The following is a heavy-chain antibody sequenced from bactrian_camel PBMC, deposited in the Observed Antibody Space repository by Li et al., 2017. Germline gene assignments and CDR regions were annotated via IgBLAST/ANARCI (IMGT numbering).Heavy chain of an antibody. CDR3: MAERFSGLNVFMEYGGSW. D-gene: IGHD6*01. CDR2: IVLRGGHTYPNKGST. V-gene: IGHV3S53*01. CDR1: GSTVT. Sequence: HVQLVESGGGSVQNGGSLRLSCAASGSTVTMAWFRRAPGKEREGVAAIVLRGGHTYPNKGSTYYADAVKGRFIISQDDNKNSVSLQMNNLKPEDTAMYQCMAERFSGLNVFMEYGGSWRGPGTQVTVS. J-gene: IGHJ4*01.